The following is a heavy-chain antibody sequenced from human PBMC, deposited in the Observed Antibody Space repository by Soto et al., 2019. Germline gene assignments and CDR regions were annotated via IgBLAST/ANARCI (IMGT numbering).Heavy chain of an antibody. CDR3: TTFTVVTANYN. CDR2: IKSESDGGTT. J-gene: IGHJ4*01. D-gene: IGHD2-21*02. V-gene: IGHV3-15*07. Sequence: EVQLVESGGGLVKPGESLRLSCAASGFSLSNVWMNWVRQAPGKGLEWVGRIKSESDGGTTEYGAPVRGRFTISRDDSSNTMYLQMNSLRTDDTAVYYCTTFTVVTANYNWGQGALVTVSS. CDR1: GFSLSNVW.